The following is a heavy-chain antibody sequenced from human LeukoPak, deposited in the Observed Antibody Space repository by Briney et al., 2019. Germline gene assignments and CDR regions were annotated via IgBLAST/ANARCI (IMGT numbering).Heavy chain of an antibody. CDR2: ISYDGSNE. CDR3: ARDKTTRAFDY. D-gene: IGHD1-14*01. Sequence: GGSLRLSCAASGFTFSSYAMHWVRQAPGKGLEWVAVISYDGSNEYYADSVKGRFTISRDNSKNTLYLQMNSLRAEDTAVYYCARDKTTRAFDYWGQGTLVTVSS. CDR1: GFTFSSYA. V-gene: IGHV3-30-3*01. J-gene: IGHJ4*02.